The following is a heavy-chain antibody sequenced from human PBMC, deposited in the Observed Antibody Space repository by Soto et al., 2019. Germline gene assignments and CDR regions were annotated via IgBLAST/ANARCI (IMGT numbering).Heavy chain of an antibody. Sequence: QVQLQESGPGLVKPSQTLSLTCTVSGGSISSGDYYWSWIRQPPGKGLEWIGYIYYSGSTYYNPSLKSRVTISVDTSKNQFSLKLSSVTAADTAVYYCARFLGGVIVMSRLDNWFDPWGQGTLVTVSS. J-gene: IGHJ5*02. CDR1: GGSISSGDYY. CDR2: IYYSGST. V-gene: IGHV4-30-4*01. CDR3: ARFLGGVIVMSRLDNWFDP. D-gene: IGHD3-16*02.